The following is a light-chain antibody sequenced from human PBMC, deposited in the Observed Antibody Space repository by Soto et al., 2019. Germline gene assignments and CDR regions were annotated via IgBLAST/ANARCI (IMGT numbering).Light chain of an antibody. CDR1: QSVSSN. CDR2: GAS. Sequence: EIVMTPSPATLSVSPVERATLSCRASQSVSSNLAWYQQKPGQAPRLLIYGASSRATGIPDRFSGSGSGTDFTLTISRLEPEDFAVYYCQQYGSSLSITFGQGTRLEIK. J-gene: IGKJ5*01. CDR3: QQYGSSLSIT. V-gene: IGKV3-20*01.